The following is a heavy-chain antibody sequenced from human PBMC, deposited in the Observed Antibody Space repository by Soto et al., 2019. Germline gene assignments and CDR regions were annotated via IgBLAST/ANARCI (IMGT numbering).Heavy chain of an antibody. CDR1: GFTFSSYY. CDR2: IGTAGDT. V-gene: IGHV3-13*01. Sequence: GGSLRLSGAASGFTFSSYYMHWVRQATGKGLEWASAIGTAGDTYYPGSVNDRFTISTENAKNSLYLQMNSLRAEDTAVYYCARSLGAADGQYYYYYGMDVWGQGTTVTVSS. CDR3: ARSLGAADGQYYYYYGMDV. J-gene: IGHJ6*02. D-gene: IGHD6-13*01.